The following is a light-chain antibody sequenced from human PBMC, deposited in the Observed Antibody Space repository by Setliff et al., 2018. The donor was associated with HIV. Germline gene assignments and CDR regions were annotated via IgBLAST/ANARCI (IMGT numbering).Light chain of an antibody. V-gene: IGLV2-11*01. CDR1: NSDVGGYNY. Sequence: QSALAQPRSVSGSPGQSVTISCTGSNSDVGGYNYVSWYQQHSGKAPKLIIYNVIKRPSEVPDRFSGSKSGNTASLTISGLQAEDEADYYCCSYTSTSTSVFGNGTKVTVL. CDR2: NVI. J-gene: IGLJ1*01. CDR3: CSYTSTSTSV.